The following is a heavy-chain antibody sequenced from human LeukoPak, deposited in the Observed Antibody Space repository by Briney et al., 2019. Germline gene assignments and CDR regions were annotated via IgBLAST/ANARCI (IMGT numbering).Heavy chain of an antibody. Sequence: SETLSLTCTVSGGSISSSSYYWGWIRQPPGKGLEWIGSIYYSGSTYYNPSLKSRVTTSVDASKNQFSLKLSSVTAADTAVYYCATYDYGDYTYWGQGTLVTVSS. CDR2: IYYSGST. V-gene: IGHV4-39*01. CDR3: ATYDYGDYTY. CDR1: GGSISSSSYY. D-gene: IGHD4-17*01. J-gene: IGHJ4*02.